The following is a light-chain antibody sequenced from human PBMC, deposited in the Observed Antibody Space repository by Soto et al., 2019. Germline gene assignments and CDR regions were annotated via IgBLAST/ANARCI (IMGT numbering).Light chain of an antibody. J-gene: IGKJ5*01. CDR3: QQYGASPR. CDR2: GAS. CDR1: QSVSSSY. Sequence: DIVLTQSPGTLSLSPGERATLSCRASQSVSSSYLAWYQHKPGQAPRLLIYGASSRATGIPDRFSGSGSGTDFTLIINRLEPEDFAVYFCQQYGASPRFGQGTRLEIK. V-gene: IGKV3-20*01.